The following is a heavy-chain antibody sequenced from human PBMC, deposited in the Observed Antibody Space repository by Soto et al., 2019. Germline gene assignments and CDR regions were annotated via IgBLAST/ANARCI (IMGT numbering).Heavy chain of an antibody. CDR3: ATARYCSSTSCPYYFDY. CDR1: GYTLTELS. Sequence: SAKVSCKVSGYTLTELSMHWVRQAPGKGLEWMGGFDPEDGETIYAQKFQGRVTMTEDTSTDTAYMELSSLRSEDTAVYYCATARYCSSTSCPYYFDYWGQGTLVTVSS. J-gene: IGHJ4*02. CDR2: FDPEDGET. D-gene: IGHD2-2*01. V-gene: IGHV1-24*01.